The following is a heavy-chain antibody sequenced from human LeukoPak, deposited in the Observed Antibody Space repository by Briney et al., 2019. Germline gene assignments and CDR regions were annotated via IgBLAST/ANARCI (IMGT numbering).Heavy chain of an antibody. V-gene: IGHV4-4*07. J-gene: IGHJ6*03. Sequence: PSETLSLTCTVSGGSISSYYWSWIRQPAGKGREWLGRIYTSGSTNYNPSLKSRVTISVDTSKNQFSLKLSSVTAADTAVYYCARHVYSSSWIYSYYYTDVWGKGTTVTVSS. D-gene: IGHD6-13*01. CDR1: GGSISSYY. CDR2: IYTSGST. CDR3: ARHVYSSSWIYSYYYTDV.